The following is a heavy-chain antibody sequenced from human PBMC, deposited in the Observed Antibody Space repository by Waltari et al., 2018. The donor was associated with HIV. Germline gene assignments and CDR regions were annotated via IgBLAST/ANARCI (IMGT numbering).Heavy chain of an antibody. Sequence: QVQLVQYGAEVKQPGSSVKVSCKASGGTVRSYAISWVRQAPGQGLEWMGGIIPIFGTANYAQKFQGRVTITADESTSTAYMELSSLRSEDTAVYYCARGLFITMVRGVISYFDYWGQGTLVTVSS. V-gene: IGHV1-69*01. D-gene: IGHD3-10*01. CDR3: ARGLFITMVRGVISYFDY. CDR1: GGTVRSYA. J-gene: IGHJ4*02. CDR2: IIPIFGTA.